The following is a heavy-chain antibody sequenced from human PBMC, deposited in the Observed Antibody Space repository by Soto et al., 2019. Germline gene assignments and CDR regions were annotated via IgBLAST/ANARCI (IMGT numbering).Heavy chain of an antibody. Sequence: GGSLRLSCAASGFTFSSYDMHWVRQATGKGLEWVSAIGTAGDTYYPGSVKGRFTISRENAKNSLYLQMNSLRAGDTAVYYCARGAVVHYLLLDTAMVYGMDVWGQGTTVTVYS. CDR1: GFTFSSYD. J-gene: IGHJ6*02. CDR2: IGTAGDT. CDR3: ARGAVVHYLLLDTAMVYGMDV. V-gene: IGHV3-13*01. D-gene: IGHD5-18*01.